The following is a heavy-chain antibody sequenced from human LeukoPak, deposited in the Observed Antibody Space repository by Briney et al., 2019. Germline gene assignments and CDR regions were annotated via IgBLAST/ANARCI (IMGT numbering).Heavy chain of an antibody. CDR1: GDTFTGYY. CDR3: ARDLGLYGGNDRFDY. V-gene: IGHV1-2*02. D-gene: IGHD4-23*01. J-gene: IGHJ4*02. Sequence: ASVKVSCKASGDTFTGYYMHCVRQAPGQGLEWIGWINPNSGGTNYAQKCQCRVTMTRDTSISTAYMELSRLRSDDTAVYYCARDLGLYGGNDRFDYWGQGTLVTVSS. CDR2: INPNSGGT.